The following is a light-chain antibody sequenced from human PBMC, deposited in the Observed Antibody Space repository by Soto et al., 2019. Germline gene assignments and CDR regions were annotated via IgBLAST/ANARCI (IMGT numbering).Light chain of an antibody. CDR3: QQYNNWPTWT. CDR1: QSVSSSY. CDR2: GAS. Sequence: EIVISQSPATLSVSPGERDTLSCRASQSVSSSYLAWYQQKPGQAPRLLIYGASTRATGIPARFSGSGSGTEFTLTISSLQSEDFAVYYCQQYNNWPTWTFGQGTKVDIK. J-gene: IGKJ1*01. V-gene: IGKV3-15*01.